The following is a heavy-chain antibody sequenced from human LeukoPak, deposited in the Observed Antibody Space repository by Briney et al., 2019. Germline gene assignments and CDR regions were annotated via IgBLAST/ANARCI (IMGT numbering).Heavy chain of an antibody. D-gene: IGHD3-9*01. V-gene: IGHV4-4*07. J-gene: IGHJ4*02. CDR1: GGSISSYY. CDR3: ARDSHYDILTGYFHLDY. CDR2: IYTSGST. Sequence: SETLSLTCTVSGGSISSYYWSWIRQPAGKGLEWIGRIYTSGSTNYNPSLKSRVTMSVDTSKNQFSLKLSSVTAADTAVYYCARDSHYDILTGYFHLDYWGQGTLVTVSS.